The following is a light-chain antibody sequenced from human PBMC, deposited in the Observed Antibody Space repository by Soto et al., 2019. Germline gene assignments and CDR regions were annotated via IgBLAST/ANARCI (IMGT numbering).Light chain of an antibody. V-gene: IGKV4-1*01. Sequence: DIVMTQSPDSLVVSLGERAGVSCKSSHSLLFNTNNKNFLAWYQQKAGQPPKLLIYWASARESGVPDRFSGSGSGTDFTLTISSLQAEDVAVYYCQQYAQWPLTFGGGTKVEVK. J-gene: IGKJ4*01. CDR1: HSLLFNTNNKNF. CDR2: WAS. CDR3: QQYAQWPLT.